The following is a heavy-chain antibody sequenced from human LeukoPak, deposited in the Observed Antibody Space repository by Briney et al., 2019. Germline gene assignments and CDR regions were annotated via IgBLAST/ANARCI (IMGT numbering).Heavy chain of an antibody. D-gene: IGHD5-18*01. CDR3: ASRGYSYGQNS. CDR1: GGSFSGYY. J-gene: IGHJ5*02. V-gene: IGHV4-34*01. CDR2: INHSGST. Sequence: SETLSLTCAVYGGSFSGYYWSWIRQPPGKGLEWIGEINHSGSTNYNPSLKSRVTISVDTSKNQFSLKLSSVTAADTAVYYCASRGYSYGQNSWGQGTLVTVSS.